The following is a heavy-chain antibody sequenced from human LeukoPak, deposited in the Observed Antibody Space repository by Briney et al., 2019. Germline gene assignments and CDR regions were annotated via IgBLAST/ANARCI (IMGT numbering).Heavy chain of an antibody. Sequence: ASVKVSCKVSEYTLTELSMHWVRPAPGKGLEWMGGFDPEEGETIYSQNFQGRVIMTEDTSTDTAYMELRSLRSEDTAVYYCATAPLSDLWSGYYSQYFLHWGRGTLVTVSS. V-gene: IGHV1-24*01. D-gene: IGHD3-3*01. CDR1: EYTLTELS. J-gene: IGHJ1*01. CDR3: ATAPLSDLWSGYYSQYFLH. CDR2: FDPEEGET.